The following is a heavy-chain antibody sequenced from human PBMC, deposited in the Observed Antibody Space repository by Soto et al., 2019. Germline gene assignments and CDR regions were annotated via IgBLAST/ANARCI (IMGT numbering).Heavy chain of an antibody. CDR1: GGSIRSGGYS. J-gene: IGHJ1*01. V-gene: IGHV4-30-2*01. Sequence: QLQLQESGSGLVKPSQTLSLTCAVSGGSIRSGGYSWSWIRQPPVKGLEWIGYIYHSGSTDYNPSLKSRVTNPVDRSKNQFSLKLSSVPAADTAGYYCARAPHLPEYFQHWGQGTLVPVSS. CDR3: ARAPHLPEYFQH. CDR2: IYHSGST.